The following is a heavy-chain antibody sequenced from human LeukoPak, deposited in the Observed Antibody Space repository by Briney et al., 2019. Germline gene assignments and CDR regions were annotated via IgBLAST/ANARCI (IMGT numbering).Heavy chain of an antibody. CDR2: ISSSGSTT. Sequence: VGSLTLSRAASGFTFSSYEMNWVRQAAGKGREWVSYISSSGSTTYYEDSVKGRFTISRDNAKNSLYLQMNSLRAEDTAVYYCAREGGRISTSFDYWGRGTLVTVSS. CDR1: GFTFSSYE. J-gene: IGHJ4*02. V-gene: IGHV3-48*03. D-gene: IGHD3-16*01. CDR3: AREGGRISTSFDY.